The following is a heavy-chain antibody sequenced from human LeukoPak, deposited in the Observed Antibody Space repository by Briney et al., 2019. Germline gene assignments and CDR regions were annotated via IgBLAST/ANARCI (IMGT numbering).Heavy chain of an antibody. J-gene: IGHJ4*02. CDR1: GGSFSGYY. V-gene: IGHV4-34*01. Sequence: SETLSLTCAVYGGSFSGYYWSWIRQPPGKGLEWIGEINHSGSTNYNPSLKSRVTISVDTSKNQFSLKLSSVTAADKAVYYCATRWGDGYEDYWGQGTLVTVSS. D-gene: IGHD5-24*01. CDR2: INHSGST. CDR3: ATRWGDGYEDY.